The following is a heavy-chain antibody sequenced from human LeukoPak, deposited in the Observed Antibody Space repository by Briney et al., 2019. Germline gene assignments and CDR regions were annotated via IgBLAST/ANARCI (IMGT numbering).Heavy chain of an antibody. D-gene: IGHD5-12*01. J-gene: IGHJ4*02. CDR2: ISGGGGST. Sequence: GGSLRLSCAASGFTFSSYAMSWVRQAPGKGLEWVSAISGGGGSTYYADSVKGRFTISRDNSKNTLYLQMNSLRAEDTAVYYCAKAEWLRFALDYWGQGTLVTVSS. CDR1: GFTFSSYA. CDR3: AKAEWLRFALDY. V-gene: IGHV3-23*01.